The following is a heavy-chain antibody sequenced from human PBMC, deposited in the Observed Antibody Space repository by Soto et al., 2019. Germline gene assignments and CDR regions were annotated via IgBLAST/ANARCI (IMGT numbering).Heavy chain of an antibody. CDR2: IYSGGST. Sequence: EVQLVEFGGGLIQPGGSLRLSCAASGFTVSSNYMSWVRQAPGKGLEWVSVIYSGGSTYYADSVKGRFTISRDNSKNTLYLQMNSLRAEDTAVYYCARVGYAVTTGGAFDIWGQGTMVTVSS. D-gene: IGHD4-17*01. CDR1: GFTVSSNY. CDR3: ARVGYAVTTGGAFDI. V-gene: IGHV3-53*01. J-gene: IGHJ3*02.